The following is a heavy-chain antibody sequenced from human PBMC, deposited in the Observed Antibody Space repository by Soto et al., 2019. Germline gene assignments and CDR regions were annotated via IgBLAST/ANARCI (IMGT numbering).Heavy chain of an antibody. J-gene: IGHJ4*02. CDR3: AGDPSNYCGSGSYLGH. D-gene: IGHD3-10*01. CDR2: IYHSGST. Sequence: QVQLQESGPGLVKPSGTLSLTCAVSGGSISSSNWWSWVRQPPGKGLEWIGEIYHSGSTNYNPSLKRRVTISVDKSKNPFSLQLSTVTAADTAVYYCAGDPSNYCGSGSYLGHWGQGTLVTVSS. CDR1: GGSISSSNW. V-gene: IGHV4-4*02.